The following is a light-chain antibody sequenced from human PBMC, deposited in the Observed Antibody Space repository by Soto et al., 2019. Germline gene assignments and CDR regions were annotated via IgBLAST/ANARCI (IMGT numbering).Light chain of an antibody. CDR1: QSISSY. CDR2: AAS. V-gene: IGKV1-39*01. CDR3: QQSYSTPPI. Sequence: DIQMTQSPSSLSASVVERVTITCRASQSISSYLNWYQQKPGKAPKLLIYAASSLQSGVPSRFSGSGSGTDFTLTISSLQPEDFATYYCQQSYSTPPIFGQGTRLEI. J-gene: IGKJ5*01.